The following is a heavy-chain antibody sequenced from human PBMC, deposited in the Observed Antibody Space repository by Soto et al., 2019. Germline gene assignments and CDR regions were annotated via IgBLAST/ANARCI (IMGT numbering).Heavy chain of an antibody. Sequence: QLQLQESGPGLVKPSETLSLTCTVSGGSISSSSYYWGWIRQPPGKGLEWIGSIYYSGSTYYNPSLRGRVTISVDTSKNQFSLKLSSVTAADTAVYYCARHYRIVVVPAANMGYWGQGTLVTVSS. CDR2: IYYSGST. J-gene: IGHJ4*02. CDR3: ARHYRIVVVPAANMGY. V-gene: IGHV4-39*01. CDR1: GGSISSSSYY. D-gene: IGHD2-2*01.